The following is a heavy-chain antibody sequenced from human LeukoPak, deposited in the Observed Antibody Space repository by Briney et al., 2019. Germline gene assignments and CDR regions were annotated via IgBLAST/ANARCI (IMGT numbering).Heavy chain of an antibody. CDR2: INHSGST. CDR3: AREYCSGGSCYFSSFDY. V-gene: IGHV4-34*01. CDR1: GGSISSYY. D-gene: IGHD2-15*01. Sequence: SETLSLTCTVSGGSISSYYWNWIRQPPGKGLEWIGEINHSGSTNYNPSLKSRVTISVDTSKNQFSLKLSSVTAADTAVYYCAREYCSGGSCYFSSFDYWGQGTLVTVSS. J-gene: IGHJ4*02.